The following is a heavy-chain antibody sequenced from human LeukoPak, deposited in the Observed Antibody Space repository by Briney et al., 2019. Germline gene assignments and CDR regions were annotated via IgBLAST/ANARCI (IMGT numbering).Heavy chain of an antibody. CDR3: AREAATSHSGSDYRDAFDI. D-gene: IGHD3-10*01. Sequence: PGGSLRLSCAASGFSFGSYEMNWVRQAPGKGLEWISYISSSGSAIHYTDFVKGRFTISRDNARNSLYLQMNSLRAEDTAVYFCAREAATSHSGSDYRDAFDIWGPGTMVTVSS. J-gene: IGHJ3*02. CDR1: GFSFGSYE. CDR2: ISSSGSAI. V-gene: IGHV3-48*03.